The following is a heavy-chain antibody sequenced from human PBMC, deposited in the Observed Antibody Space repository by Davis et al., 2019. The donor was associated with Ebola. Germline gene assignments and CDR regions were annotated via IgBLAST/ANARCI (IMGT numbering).Heavy chain of an antibody. Sequence: GESLKISCAASGFTFSSYAMHWVRQAPGKGLEWVAVISYDGSNKYYADSVKGRFTISRDNAKNSLYLQMNSLRAEDTAVYYCACYYDSSGYHPDWGQGTLVTVSS. V-gene: IGHV3-30-3*01. CDR1: GFTFSSYA. D-gene: IGHD3-22*01. CDR3: ACYYDSSGYHPD. CDR2: ISYDGSNK. J-gene: IGHJ4*02.